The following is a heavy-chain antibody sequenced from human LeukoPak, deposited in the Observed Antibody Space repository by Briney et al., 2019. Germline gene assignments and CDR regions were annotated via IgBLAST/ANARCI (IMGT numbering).Heavy chain of an antibody. Sequence: SETLSLTCTVSGGSISSYYWSWIRQPAGKGLEWIGRIYTSGSTNYSPSLKSRVTMSVDTSKNQFSLKLSSVTAADTAVYYCAKPGSSRGIAGRRPTKYYFDYWGQGTLVTVSS. J-gene: IGHJ4*02. CDR1: GGSISSYY. CDR3: AKPGSSRGIAGRRPTKYYFDY. CDR2: IYTSGST. V-gene: IGHV4-4*07. D-gene: IGHD6-6*01.